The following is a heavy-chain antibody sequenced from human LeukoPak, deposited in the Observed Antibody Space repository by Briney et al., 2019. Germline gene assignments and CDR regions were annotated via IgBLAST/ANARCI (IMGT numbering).Heavy chain of an antibody. J-gene: IGHJ4*02. V-gene: IGHV3-30*03. Sequence: GRSLRLSCAASGFTFSSYGMHWVRQAPGKGLEWVAVISYDGSNKYYADSVKGRFTISRDNSKNTLYLQMNSLRAEDTAVYYCAYPLNYDFWSGYLDYWGQGTLVTVSS. CDR2: ISYDGSNK. CDR3: AYPLNYDFWSGYLDY. CDR1: GFTFSSYG. D-gene: IGHD3-3*01.